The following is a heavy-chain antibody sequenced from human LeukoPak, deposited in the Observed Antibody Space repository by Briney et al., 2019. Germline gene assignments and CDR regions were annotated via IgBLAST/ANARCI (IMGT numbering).Heavy chain of an antibody. Sequence: KSSETLSLTCAVYGGSFSGYYWSWIRQPPGKGLEWIGEINHSGSTNYNPSLKSRVTISVDTSKNQFSLKLGSVTAADTAVYYCARGVSFRPSPYYFDYWAREPWSPSPQ. V-gene: IGHV4-34*01. CDR2: INHSGST. CDR1: GGSFSGYY. CDR3: ARGVSFRPSPYYFDY. D-gene: IGHD3-16*02. J-gene: IGHJ4*02.